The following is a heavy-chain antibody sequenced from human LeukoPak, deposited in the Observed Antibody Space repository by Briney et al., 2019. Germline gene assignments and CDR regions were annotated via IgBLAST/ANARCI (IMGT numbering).Heavy chain of an antibody. Sequence: ASVKVSCKTAGYTFSNYGISWVRQAPGQGLEWMGWITAYNGNRLYAQRFQGRITLTTDTSTSTSYMELRSLEYDDTAIYYCARDNDKVVDHWGQGTLVTVSS. V-gene: IGHV1-18*01. D-gene: IGHD1-1*01. J-gene: IGHJ4*01. CDR3: ARDNDKVVDH. CDR1: GYTFSNYG. CDR2: ITAYNGNR.